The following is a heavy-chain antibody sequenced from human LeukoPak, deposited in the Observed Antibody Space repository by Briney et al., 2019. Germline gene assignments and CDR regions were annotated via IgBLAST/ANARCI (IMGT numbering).Heavy chain of an antibody. Sequence: PGGSLRLSCAASGFTFSSYAMSWVRQAPGKGLEWVSAIGGSGGSTYYADSVKGRFTISRDNSKNTLYLQMNSLRAEDTAVYYCAKDVISSRSGWYRGYDAFDIWGQGTMVTVSS. CDR3: AKDVISSRSGWYRGYDAFDI. V-gene: IGHV3-23*01. CDR1: GFTFSSYA. J-gene: IGHJ3*02. D-gene: IGHD6-19*01. CDR2: IGGSGGST.